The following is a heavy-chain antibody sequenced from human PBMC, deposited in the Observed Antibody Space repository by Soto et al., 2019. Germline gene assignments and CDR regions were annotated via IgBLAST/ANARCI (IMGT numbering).Heavy chain of an antibody. CDR3: VRGNDYYFDS. D-gene: IGHD1-1*01. CDR2: INTVNGNT. Sequence: ASVKVSCKASGYTFTSYSVHWVRRAPGQRLEWMGWINTVNGNTDYSQRFQGRVTITRDTSASTAYMELSSLTSAETAVYYCVRGNDYYFDSWGQGTLVTVSS. J-gene: IGHJ4*02. V-gene: IGHV1-3*04. CDR1: GYTFTSYS.